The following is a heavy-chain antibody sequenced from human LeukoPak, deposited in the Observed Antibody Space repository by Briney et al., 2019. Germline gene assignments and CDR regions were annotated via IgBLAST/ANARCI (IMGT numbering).Heavy chain of an antibody. CDR1: GFTFSSYA. CDR3: AKGSKDVLFTRDHYMDV. CDR2: ISGSGGST. V-gene: IGHV3-23*01. J-gene: IGHJ6*03. Sequence: GGSLRLSCAASGFTFSSYAMSWVRQAPGKGLEWVSAISGSGGSTYYADSVKGRFTISRDNSKNTLYLQMNSLRAEDTAVYYCAKGSKDVLFTRDHYMDVWGKGTTVTISS. D-gene: IGHD3-3*01.